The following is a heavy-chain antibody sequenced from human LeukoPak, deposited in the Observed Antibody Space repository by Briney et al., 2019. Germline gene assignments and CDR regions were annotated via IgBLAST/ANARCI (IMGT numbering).Heavy chain of an antibody. D-gene: IGHD4-17*01. CDR2: IYPGDSDI. CDR3: ARQYGRPFDY. V-gene: IGHV5-51*01. CDR1: GYTFSSSW. J-gene: IGHJ4*02. Sequence: GESLKISCKGSGYTFSSSWIGWVRQMPGKGLEWMGIIYPGDSDIRYSPSFQGQVTISADKSINTAYLQWSSLKATHTGIYYCARQYGRPFDYWGQGTLVTVSS.